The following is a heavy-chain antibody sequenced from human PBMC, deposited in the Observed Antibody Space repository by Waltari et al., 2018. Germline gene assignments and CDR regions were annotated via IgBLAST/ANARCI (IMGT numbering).Heavy chain of an antibody. D-gene: IGHD3-9*01. CDR1: GFTFSSYA. CDR2: ISYDGSNK. J-gene: IGHJ4*02. Sequence: QVQLVESGGGVVQPGRSLRLSCAASGFTFSSYAMHWVSQAPGKGLEWVAVISYDGSNKYYADSVKGRFTISRDNSKNTLYLQMNSLRAEDTAVYYCAKVSLRYFDWLSDTLDYWGQGTLVTVSS. CDR3: AKVSLRYFDWLSDTLDY. V-gene: IGHV3-30-3*01.